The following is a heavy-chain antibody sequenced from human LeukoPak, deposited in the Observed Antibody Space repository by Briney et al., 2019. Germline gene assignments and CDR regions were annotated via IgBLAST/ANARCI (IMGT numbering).Heavy chain of an antibody. V-gene: IGHV3-21*01. J-gene: IGHJ3*02. CDR1: GFTLSNYD. CDR2: ISTSSRYI. D-gene: IGHD5-18*01. Sequence: GGSLRLSCAASGFTLSNYDMNWVRQAPGKGLEWVSSISTSSRYIYYKDSVRGRFTISRDDAKNSLYLEMNSLRAEDTAVYYCAREIPPNFTAHEAFDIWGQGTMVTVSS. CDR3: AREIPPNFTAHEAFDI.